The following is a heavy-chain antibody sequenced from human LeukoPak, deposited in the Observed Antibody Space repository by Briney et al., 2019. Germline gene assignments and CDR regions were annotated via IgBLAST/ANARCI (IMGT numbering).Heavy chain of an antibody. D-gene: IGHD4-11*01. CDR1: GGSFSGYY. CDR3: TTSNSGSFYYGMDV. CDR2: INHSGTT. Sequence: PSETLSLTCAVYGGSFSGYYWTWIRQVPGKGLEWIGEINHSGTTDYNVSLKSRVTISIDKSKNQFSLKLSSMTAADTGMYYCTTSNSGSFYYGMDVWGRGTTVTVSS. V-gene: IGHV4-34*01. J-gene: IGHJ6*02.